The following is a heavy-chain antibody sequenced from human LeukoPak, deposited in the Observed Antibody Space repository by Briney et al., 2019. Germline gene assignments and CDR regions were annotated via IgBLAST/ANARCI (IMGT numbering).Heavy chain of an antibody. CDR3: ARLGGSSSWYVPGDY. V-gene: IGHV1-18*01. Sequence: GASVKVSCKASGYTFTSYGISWVRQAPGQGLEWMGWISAYNGNTNYAQKLQGRVTMTTDTSTGTAYMELRSLRSDDTAVYYCARLGGSSSWYVPGDYWGQGTLVTVSS. J-gene: IGHJ4*02. CDR1: GYTFTSYG. D-gene: IGHD6-13*01. CDR2: ISAYNGNT.